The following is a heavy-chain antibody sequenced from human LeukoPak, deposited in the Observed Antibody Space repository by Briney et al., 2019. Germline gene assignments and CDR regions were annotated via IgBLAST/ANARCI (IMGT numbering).Heavy chain of an antibody. Sequence: SETLSLTCTVSGGSISNKYWSWIRQPPGKGLEWIGYIYYSGNTNYNPSLKSRVTILVDTSKNQFSLKLSSVTAADTAVYYCARVVYSGYDFRGAMDVWGKGTTVTVSS. CDR2: IYYSGNT. J-gene: IGHJ6*03. D-gene: IGHD5-12*01. CDR1: GGSISNKY. CDR3: ARVVYSGYDFRGAMDV. V-gene: IGHV4-59*01.